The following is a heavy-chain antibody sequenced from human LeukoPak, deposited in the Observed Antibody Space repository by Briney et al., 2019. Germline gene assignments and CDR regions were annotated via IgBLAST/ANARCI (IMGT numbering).Heavy chain of an antibody. Sequence: SETLSLTCTVSGGSISSYYWSWIRQPPGKGLEWIGYIYYSGSTNYNPSLKSRVTMSVDTSKNQFSLKLSSVTAADTAVYYCARAYYDFWSGGPFDYWGQGTLVTVSS. CDR2: IYYSGST. J-gene: IGHJ4*02. V-gene: IGHV4-59*12. CDR3: ARAYYDFWSGGPFDY. D-gene: IGHD3-3*01. CDR1: GGSISSYY.